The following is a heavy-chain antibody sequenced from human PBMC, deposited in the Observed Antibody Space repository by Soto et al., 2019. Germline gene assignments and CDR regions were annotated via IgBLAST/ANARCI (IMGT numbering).Heavy chain of an antibody. CDR1: GGSISSYY. Sequence: LCGGSISSYYWSWIRQPPGKGLEWIGYIYYSGRTNYNPSLKSRVTISVDTSKNQFSLKLSSVTAADTAVYYCARGYCSSTICYIWDNWFDPWGQGTLVTVSS. D-gene: IGHD2-2*02. CDR3: ARGYCSSTICYIWDNWFDP. J-gene: IGHJ5*02. V-gene: IGHV4-59*01. CDR2: IYYSGRT.